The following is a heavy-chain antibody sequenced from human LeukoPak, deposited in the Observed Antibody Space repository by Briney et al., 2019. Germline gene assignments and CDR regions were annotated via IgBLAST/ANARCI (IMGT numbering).Heavy chain of an antibody. V-gene: IGHV4-39*07. CDR3: ARFWGRPALYYYDSSGWWFDP. CDR2: INHSGST. D-gene: IGHD3-22*01. Sequence: SETLSLTCTVSGGSISSSSYYWSWIRQPPGKGLEWIGEINHSGSTNYNPSLKSRVTISVDTSKNQFSLKLSSVTAADTAVYYCARFWGRPALYYYDSSGWWFDPWGQGTLVTVSS. CDR1: GGSISSSSYY. J-gene: IGHJ5*02.